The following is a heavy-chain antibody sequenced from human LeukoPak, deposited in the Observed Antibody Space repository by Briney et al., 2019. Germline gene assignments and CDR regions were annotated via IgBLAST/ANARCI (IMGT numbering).Heavy chain of an antibody. D-gene: IGHD5-18*01. J-gene: IGHJ4*02. Sequence: GRSLRLSCAASGFTFSSYGMHWVRQAPGKGLEWVAVIWYDGSNKYYADSVKGRFTISRDNSKNTLYLQMNSLRAEDTAVYYCARRNSYGYDFDYWGQGTLVTVSS. CDR2: IWYDGSNK. V-gene: IGHV3-33*01. CDR1: GFTFSSYG. CDR3: ARRNSYGYDFDY.